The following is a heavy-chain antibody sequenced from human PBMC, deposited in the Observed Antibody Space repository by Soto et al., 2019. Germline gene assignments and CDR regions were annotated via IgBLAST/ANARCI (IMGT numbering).Heavy chain of an antibody. J-gene: IGHJ4*02. D-gene: IGHD3-3*01. V-gene: IGHV1-69*13. Sequence: ASVKVSCKASGCTFSNSVISWVRQAPGQGLEWVGGIIPSFDTPNYAQRLQGRVTIIADESTNTAYLELSSLRSEDTAVYYCARAPILVGVTMNEYYFEYWGQRTLVTVSS. CDR2: IIPSFDTP. CDR1: GCTFSNSV. CDR3: ARAPILVGVTMNEYYFEY.